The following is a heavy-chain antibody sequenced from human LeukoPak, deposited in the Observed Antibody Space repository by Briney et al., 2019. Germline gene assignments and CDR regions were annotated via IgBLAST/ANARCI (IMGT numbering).Heavy chain of an antibody. Sequence: PSETLSLTCTVSGVSISSGGYYWSWIRQHLGKGLEWIGYIYYSGSTYYNPSLKSRLSISVDTSKNQFSLKLSSVTAADTAVYYCARGNYDFWSGTTNYYIDYWGQGTLVTVSS. CDR3: ARGNYDFWSGTTNYYIDY. CDR2: IYYSGST. D-gene: IGHD3-3*01. CDR1: GVSISSGGYY. V-gene: IGHV4-31*03. J-gene: IGHJ4*02.